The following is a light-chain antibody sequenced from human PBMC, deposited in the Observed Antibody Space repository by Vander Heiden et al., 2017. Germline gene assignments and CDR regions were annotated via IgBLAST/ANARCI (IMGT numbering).Light chain of an antibody. J-gene: IGKJ4*01. V-gene: IGKV3-15*01. CDR1: QRINSS. Sequence: EIVMTQSPVTLSVSPGERATLSCRASQRINSSLAWYQQKPGQAPRLLIYGASTRATGIPAKFSGSGSGTEFTLTISSLQSEDFAVYYCQQYNNWPPELTFGGGTKVEIK. CDR3: QQYNNWPPELT. CDR2: GAS.